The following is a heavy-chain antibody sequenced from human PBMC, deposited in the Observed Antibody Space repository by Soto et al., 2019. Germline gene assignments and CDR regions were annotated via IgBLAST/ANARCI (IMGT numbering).Heavy chain of an antibody. CDR1: GGTFSTFG. D-gene: IGHD3-16*01. CDR3: ARTAPMCAGDKYYYDF. J-gene: IGHJ4*02. V-gene: IGHV1-69*01. CDR2: IIPFFGGA. Sequence: QVQLVQSGAEVKKTGSSVNVSCKTSGGTFSTFGISWVRQAPGQGLEWMGGIIPFFGGAEYSQKFEDRITITKEESTNTVYMDLRSLPSEDTTIYYCARTAPMCAGDKYYYDFWGQGALVTVSS.